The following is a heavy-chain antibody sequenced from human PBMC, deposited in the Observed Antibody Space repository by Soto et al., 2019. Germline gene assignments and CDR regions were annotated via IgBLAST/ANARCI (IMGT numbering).Heavy chain of an antibody. CDR1: EFTFSNYW. CDR2: INSDGSST. V-gene: IGHV3-74*01. D-gene: IGHD6-19*01. J-gene: IGHJ3*02. Sequence: EVQLVESGGGLVQPGGSLTLSCAASEFTFSNYWMHWVRQAPGKGLVWVSRINSDGSSTTYADSVKGRFTISRDNAKNPRYLEMNSLRAEDTAVYYCARRGAGFEIWGQGTMVTVSS. CDR3: ARRGAGFEI.